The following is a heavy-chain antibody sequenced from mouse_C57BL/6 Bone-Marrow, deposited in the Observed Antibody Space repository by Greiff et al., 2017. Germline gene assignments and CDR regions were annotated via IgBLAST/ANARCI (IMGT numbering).Heavy chain of an antibody. CDR3: ARSEGGGTRDFDY. CDR1: GYTFTSYW. CDR2: IDPSDSET. V-gene: IGHV1-52*01. D-gene: IGHD2-14*01. Sequence: QVQLKQPGAELVRPGSSVKLSCKASGYTFTSYWMHWVKQRPIQGLEWIGNIDPSDSETHYNQKFKDKATLTVDKSSSTAYMQLSSLTSEDSAVYYCARSEGGGTRDFDYWGQGTTLTVSS. J-gene: IGHJ2*01.